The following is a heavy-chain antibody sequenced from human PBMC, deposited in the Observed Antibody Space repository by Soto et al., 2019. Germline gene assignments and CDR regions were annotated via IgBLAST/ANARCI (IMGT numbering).Heavy chain of an antibody. D-gene: IGHD3-3*01. V-gene: IGHV1-46*01. Sequence: ASVKVSCKASGYTFTSYYMHWVRQAPGQGLEWMGIINPSGGSTSYAQKFQGRVTMTRDTSTSTVYMELSSLRSEDTAVYYCARDGSNDFWSGYIVSGWFDPWGQGTLVTVSS. CDR3: ARDGSNDFWSGYIVSGWFDP. J-gene: IGHJ5*02. CDR1: GYTFTSYY. CDR2: INPSGGST.